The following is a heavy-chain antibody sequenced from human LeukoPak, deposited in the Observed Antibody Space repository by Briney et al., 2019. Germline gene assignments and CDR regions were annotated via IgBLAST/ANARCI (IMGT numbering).Heavy chain of an antibody. CDR2: IRPDGRST. V-gene: IGHV3-30*02. CDR1: GFNFSEYG. CDR3: TTSLLDH. J-gene: IGHJ5*02. Sequence: GGSLRLSCAASGFNFSEYGMHWVRQTPGKGLEWVAYIRPDGRSTFYLDAVEGRFTISRDNARQTVFLQMNNLRHEDTALYHCTTSLLDHWGQGALVPVTS.